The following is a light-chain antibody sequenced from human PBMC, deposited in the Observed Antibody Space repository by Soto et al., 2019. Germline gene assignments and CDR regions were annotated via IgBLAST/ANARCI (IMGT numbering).Light chain of an antibody. V-gene: IGKV3-11*01. Sequence: EIVLTQSPATLSLSPGARATLSCRASQSVGSYLGWYQQRPGQAPRLLIYDASNRATGIPARFSGSGSGTDFTLTISSLEPEDFAVYYGQQRSDWPSTFGGGTKVEIK. J-gene: IGKJ4*01. CDR3: QQRSDWPST. CDR2: DAS. CDR1: QSVGSY.